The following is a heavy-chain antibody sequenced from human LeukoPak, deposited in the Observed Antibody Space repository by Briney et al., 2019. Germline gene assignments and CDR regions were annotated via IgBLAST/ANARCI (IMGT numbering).Heavy chain of an antibody. J-gene: IGHJ4*02. CDR3: ASNSYYYGSGSSYDY. D-gene: IGHD3-10*01. V-gene: IGHV3-11*01. CDR2: SSSGSTI. Sequence: SSSGSTIYYADSVKGRFTISRDNAKNSLYLQMNSLRAEDTAVYYCASNSYYYGSGSSYDYWGQGTLVTVSS.